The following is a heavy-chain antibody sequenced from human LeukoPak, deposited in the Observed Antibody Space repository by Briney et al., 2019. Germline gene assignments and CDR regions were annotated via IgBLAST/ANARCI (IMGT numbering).Heavy chain of an antibody. J-gene: IGHJ4*02. CDR1: GGSISSSNC. CDR3: ARGILGIAVAGYFDY. Sequence: SETLSLTCAVSGGSISSSNCWSWVRQPPGKGLEWIGEIYHSVSTNYNPSLKSRVTISVDKSKNQFSLKLSSVTAADTAVYYCARGILGIAVAGYFDYWGQGTLVTVSS. CDR2: IYHSVST. D-gene: IGHD6-19*01. V-gene: IGHV4-4*02.